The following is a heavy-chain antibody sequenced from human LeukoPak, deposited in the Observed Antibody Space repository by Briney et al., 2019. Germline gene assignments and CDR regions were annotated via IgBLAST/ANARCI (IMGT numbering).Heavy chain of an antibody. Sequence: GGSLRLSCAASGFTFSSYGMHWVRQAPGKGLEWVAVIWYDGSSKYYADSVKGRFTISRDNSKNTLYLQMNSLRAEDTAVYYCAKIAGTRGDAFDIWGQGTMVTVSS. V-gene: IGHV3-33*06. J-gene: IGHJ3*02. D-gene: IGHD6-13*01. CDR2: IWYDGSSK. CDR1: GFTFSSYG. CDR3: AKIAGTRGDAFDI.